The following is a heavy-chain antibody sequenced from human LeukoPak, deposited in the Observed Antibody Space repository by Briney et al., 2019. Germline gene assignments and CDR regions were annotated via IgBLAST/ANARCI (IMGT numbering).Heavy chain of an antibody. CDR1: GFTFSSYA. CDR3: ARVQSAYYFDY. D-gene: IGHD5-24*01. V-gene: IGHV3-30-3*01. J-gene: IGHJ4*02. CDR2: ISYDGSNK. Sequence: GRSLRLSCAASGFTFSSYAMHWVRQAPGKGLEWVAVISYDGSNKYYADSVKGRFTISRDNSKNTLYLQMNSLRAEDTAVYYCARVQSAYYFDYWGQGTLVTVSS.